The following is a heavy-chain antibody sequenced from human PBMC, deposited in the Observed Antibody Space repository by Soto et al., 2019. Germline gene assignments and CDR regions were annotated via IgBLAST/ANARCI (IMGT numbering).Heavy chain of an antibody. CDR2: ISYDGSNK. Sequence: GGSLGLSCAASGFTFRSYAMHWVRQAPGKGLEWVAVISYDGSNKYYADSVKGRFTISRDNSKNTLYLQMNSLRAEDTAVYYCARDAVIGMDVWGQGTTVTVSS. CDR3: ARDAVIGMDV. V-gene: IGHV3-30-3*01. D-gene: IGHD3-10*01. J-gene: IGHJ6*02. CDR1: GFTFRSYA.